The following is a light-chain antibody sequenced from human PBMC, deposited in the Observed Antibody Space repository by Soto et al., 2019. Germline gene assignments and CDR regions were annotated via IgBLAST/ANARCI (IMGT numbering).Light chain of an antibody. CDR2: DAS. CDR3: QQHTNWPLT. Sequence: EIVLIQSPATLSLSPGGRATLSCRASQSVTSNLAWYQQNPGQAPRLLIFDASKRATGIPARFSGSGSGTDFTLTISSLEPEDFAVYYCQQHTNWPLTVGGGTKVDIK. J-gene: IGKJ4*01. CDR1: QSVTSN. V-gene: IGKV3-11*01.